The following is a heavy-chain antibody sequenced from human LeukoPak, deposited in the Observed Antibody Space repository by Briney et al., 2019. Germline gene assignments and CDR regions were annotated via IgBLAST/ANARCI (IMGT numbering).Heavy chain of an antibody. CDR3: ARGGYVPATQGDY. J-gene: IGHJ4*02. CDR2: INHSGST. V-gene: IGHV4-34*01. Sequence: TSETLSLTCAVYGGSFSGYYWSWIRQPPGKGLEWIGEINHSGSTNYNPSLKSRVTISVDTSENQFSLKLSSVTAADTAVYYCARGGYVPATQGDYWGQGTLVTVSS. CDR1: GGSFSGYY. D-gene: IGHD2-2*01.